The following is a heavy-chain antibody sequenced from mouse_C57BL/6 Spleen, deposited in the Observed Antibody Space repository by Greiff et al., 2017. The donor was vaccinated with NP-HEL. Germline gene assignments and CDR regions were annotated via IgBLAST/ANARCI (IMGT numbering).Heavy chain of an antibody. D-gene: IGHD2-5*01. Sequence: QVQLQQSGAELARPGASVKLSCKASGYTFTSYGISWVKQRTGQGLEWIGEIYPRSGNTYYNEKFKGKATLTADKSSSTAYMELRSLKSEDSAVYFCARRGTDSNFAWFAYWGQGTLVTVSA. J-gene: IGHJ3*01. CDR2: IYPRSGNT. V-gene: IGHV1-81*01. CDR3: ARRGTDSNFAWFAY. CDR1: GYTFTSYG.